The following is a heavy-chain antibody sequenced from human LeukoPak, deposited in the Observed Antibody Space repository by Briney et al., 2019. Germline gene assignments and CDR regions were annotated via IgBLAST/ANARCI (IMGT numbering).Heavy chain of an antibody. CDR1: GFTFSSYW. V-gene: IGHV3-7*01. J-gene: IGHJ6*03. CDR3: ARERGYCSGGSCYYYYYYMDV. D-gene: IGHD2-15*01. CDR2: IKQDGSEK. Sequence: PGGSLRLSCAASGFTFSSYWMSWVRQAPGKGLEWVANIKQDGSEKYYVDSVKGRFTISRDNAKNSLYLQMNSLRAEDTAVYYCARERGYCSGGSCYYYYYYMDVWGKGTTVTVSS.